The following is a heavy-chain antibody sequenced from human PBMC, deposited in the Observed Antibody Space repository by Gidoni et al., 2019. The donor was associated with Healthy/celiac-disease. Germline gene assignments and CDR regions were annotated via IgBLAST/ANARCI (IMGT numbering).Heavy chain of an antibody. J-gene: IGHJ4*02. D-gene: IGHD3-22*01. CDR3: AKGSSTYYYDSSGYYGLGY. Sequence: EVQLLESGGGLVQPGGSLRLSCAASGFTFSSYAMSWVRQAPGKGLEWVSAISGSGGSTYYADSVKGRFTISRDNSKNTLYLQMNSLRAEDTAVYYCAKGSSTYYYDSSGYYGLGYWGQGTLVTVSS. CDR1: GFTFSSYA. V-gene: IGHV3-23*01. CDR2: ISGSGGST.